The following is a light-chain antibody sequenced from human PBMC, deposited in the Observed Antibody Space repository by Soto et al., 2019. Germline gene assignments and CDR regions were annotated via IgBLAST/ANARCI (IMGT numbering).Light chain of an antibody. V-gene: IGKV3-20*01. Sequence: EIVLTQSPDTLSLSPGERATLSCRASQRVSSGFLAWYQQKPGQAPRLLIYRASTRATGIPYRFTGSGFGTDFTLTICSLEPEDFAIYYCQQYYRSPLTFGGGTKAEIK. CDR1: QRVSSGF. CDR2: RAS. J-gene: IGKJ4*01. CDR3: QQYYRSPLT.